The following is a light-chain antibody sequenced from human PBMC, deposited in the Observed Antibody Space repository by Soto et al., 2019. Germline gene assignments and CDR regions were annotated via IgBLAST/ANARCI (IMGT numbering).Light chain of an antibody. CDR2: AAS. J-gene: IGKJ2*01. V-gene: IGKV3-20*01. Sequence: IVLTQSPGTLSLSPGETATLSCRASQSVSGSYLAWYQQKPGQAPRVLIYAASSRATGIPDRFRGSGSGTDFTLTISRLEPEDFAVYYCQEYGSSPPYTFGQGTKLEIK. CDR3: QEYGSSPPYT. CDR1: QSVSGSY.